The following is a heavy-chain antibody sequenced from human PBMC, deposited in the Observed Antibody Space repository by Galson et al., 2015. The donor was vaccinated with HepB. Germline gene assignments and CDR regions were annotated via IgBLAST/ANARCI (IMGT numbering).Heavy chain of an antibody. CDR1: GGTFSSYA. CDR2: IIPIFGTA. J-gene: IGHJ4*02. D-gene: IGHD2-15*01. V-gene: IGHV1-69*06. Sequence: SVKVSCKASGGTFSSYAISWVRQAPGQGLEWMGGIIPIFGTANYAQKFQGRVTITADKSTSTAYMELSSLRSEDTAVYYCAREVSGGRSPDFDYWGQGTLVTVSS. CDR3: AREVSGGRSPDFDY.